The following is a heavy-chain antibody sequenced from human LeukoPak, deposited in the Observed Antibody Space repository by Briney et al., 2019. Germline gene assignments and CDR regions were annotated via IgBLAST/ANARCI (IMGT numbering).Heavy chain of an antibody. V-gene: IGHV3-48*03. D-gene: IGHD6-13*01. CDR2: ISSSGSII. CDR1: GFTFSSYE. Sequence: GGSLRLSCAASGFTFSSYEMTWVRQAPGKGLEWVSYISSSGSIIYYADSVKGRFIISRDNAKNSLYLQMNSLRAEDTAVYYCAKGGIGENGLDYWGQGTLVTVSS. J-gene: IGHJ4*02. CDR3: AKGGIGENGLDY.